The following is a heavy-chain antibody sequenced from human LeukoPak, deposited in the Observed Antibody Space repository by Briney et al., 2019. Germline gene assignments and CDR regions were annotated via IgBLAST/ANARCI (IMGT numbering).Heavy chain of an antibody. J-gene: IGHJ3*02. CDR1: GGSISSHY. Sequence: PSETLSLTCTVSGGSISSHYWSWIRQPPGKGLEWIGYVFYSGSTNYNPSFKSRVSISVDTSKKQLSLKLSSVTAADTAVYYCARVVPKQQLVDAFDIWGQGTMVTVSS. CDR2: VFYSGST. CDR3: ARVVPKQQLVDAFDI. D-gene: IGHD6-13*01. V-gene: IGHV4-59*11.